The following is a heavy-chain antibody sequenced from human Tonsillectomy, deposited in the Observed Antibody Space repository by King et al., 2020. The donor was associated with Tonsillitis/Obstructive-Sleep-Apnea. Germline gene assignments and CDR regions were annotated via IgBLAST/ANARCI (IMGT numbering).Heavy chain of an antibody. V-gene: IGHV1-18*01. CDR3: ARDRGSRITISGVVSPVDT. CDR2: MNAYNGNT. Sequence: QLVQSGAEVKKPGASVKVSCKASGYIITSYGISWVRQAPGQGLEWMGWMNAYNGNTNYAQKFQGRVTMTTDTSTSIAYMGRRSLRSDDTAVYYCARDRGSRITISGVVSPVDTCGPGALVTVSS. J-gene: IGHJ5*02. D-gene: IGHD3-3*01. CDR1: GYIITSYG.